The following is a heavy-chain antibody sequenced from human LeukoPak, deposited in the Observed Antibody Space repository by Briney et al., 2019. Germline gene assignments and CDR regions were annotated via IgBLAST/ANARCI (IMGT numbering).Heavy chain of an antibody. CDR1: GFTVSSNY. V-gene: IGHV3-66*01. J-gene: IGHJ4*02. Sequence: GGSLRLSCAASGFTVSSNYMTWVRQAPGKGLEWVSVIYSGGSTYYADSVKGRFIISRDNSKNTLYLQMNSLRAEDTAVYYCARGGGDRNPFDNWGQETRVTVSS. CDR3: ARGGGDRNPFDN. D-gene: IGHD4-17*01. CDR2: IYSGGST.